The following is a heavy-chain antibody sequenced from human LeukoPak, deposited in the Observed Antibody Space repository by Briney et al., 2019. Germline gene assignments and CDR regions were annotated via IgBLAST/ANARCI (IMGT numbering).Heavy chain of an antibody. Sequence: PSETLSLTCTVSGGSIGSYSWTWIRQPPGKGLEWIGYIYTSGSTFYNPSLNSRVTISVDTSKNQFSLKLSSVTAADTAVYYCARLHHYFYYMDVWGKGTTVTVSS. CDR2: IYTSGST. J-gene: IGHJ6*03. D-gene: IGHD4-11*01. CDR3: ARLHHYFYYMDV. CDR1: GGSIGSYS. V-gene: IGHV4-4*09.